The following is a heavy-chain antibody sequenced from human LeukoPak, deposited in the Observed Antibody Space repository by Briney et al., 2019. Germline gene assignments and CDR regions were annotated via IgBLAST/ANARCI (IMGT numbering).Heavy chain of an antibody. D-gene: IGHD3-10*01. V-gene: IGHV1-69*04. CDR1: GGTFSSYA. CDR2: IIPILGIA. J-gene: IGHJ4*02. CDR3: ASGTMVQGARDLY. Sequence: ASVKVSCKASGGTFSSYAISWVRQAPGQGLEWVGRIIPILGIANYAQKFQGRVTITADKSTSTAYMELSSLRSEDTAVYYCASGTMVQGARDLYWGQGTLVTVSS.